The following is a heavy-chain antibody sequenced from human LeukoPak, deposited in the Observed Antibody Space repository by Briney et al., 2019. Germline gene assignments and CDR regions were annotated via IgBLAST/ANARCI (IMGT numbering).Heavy chain of an antibody. CDR3: VREIALPPDYYFDY. V-gene: IGHV3-21*01. Sequence: PGGSLRLSCAASGFTFSDYTMNWVRQAPGKGLEWVSSISSRGSYIFYADSVRGRFTISRDNAKNSLYLQVDGLRAEDTAVYFCVREIALPPDYYFDYWGRGTLVTVSS. CDR2: ISSRGSYI. CDR1: GFTFSDYT. J-gene: IGHJ4*02. D-gene: IGHD2/OR15-2a*01.